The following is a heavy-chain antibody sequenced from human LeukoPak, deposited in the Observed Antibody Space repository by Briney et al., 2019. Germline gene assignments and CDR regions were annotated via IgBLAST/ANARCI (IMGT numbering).Heavy chain of an antibody. Sequence: GGSLRLSCAASGFTFSSYSMNWVRQAPGKGLEWVSYISSSSSTIYYADSVKGRFTISRDNAKNSLYLQMHSLRAEDTAVYYCARGAEWELFDVFHIWGQGTMVTVSS. CDR2: ISSSSSTI. D-gene: IGHD1-26*01. J-gene: IGHJ3*02. V-gene: IGHV3-48*04. CDR3: ARGAEWELFDVFHI. CDR1: GFTFSSYS.